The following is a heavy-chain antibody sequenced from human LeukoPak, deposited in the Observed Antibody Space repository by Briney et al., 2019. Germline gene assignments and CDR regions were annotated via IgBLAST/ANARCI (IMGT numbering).Heavy chain of an antibody. D-gene: IGHD2-21*01. CDR3: AKDFRIGYSAHFDY. J-gene: IGHJ4*02. CDR2: TYENGGTT. V-gene: IGHV3-23*01. Sequence: GGSLRLSCVGSGFTFRSHAMSWVRQAPEKGLEFVSGTYENGGTTYYADSVKGRFSISRDNSKNTLYLQMDSLRGEDTAVYYCAKDFRIGYSAHFDYWGQGALVTVSS. CDR1: GFTFRSHA.